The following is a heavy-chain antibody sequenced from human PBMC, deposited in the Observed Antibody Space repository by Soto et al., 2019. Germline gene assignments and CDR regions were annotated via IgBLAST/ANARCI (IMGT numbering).Heavy chain of an antibody. CDR1: GFSLNTRGVG. D-gene: IGHD3-9*01. J-gene: IGHJ3*02. V-gene: IGHV2-5*02. CDR3: ARRPSSTYYDILTGSYLDAFDI. CDR2: IFWDDDQ. Sequence: QITLKESGPTLVKPTQTLSLTCTVSGFSLNTRGVGVGWLRQPPGKALEWLALIFWDDDQRYSPSLKSRLSITKDTSKTQVVFKMTNMDPVDTATYYCARRPSSTYYDILTGSYLDAFDIWGQGTMVIVSS.